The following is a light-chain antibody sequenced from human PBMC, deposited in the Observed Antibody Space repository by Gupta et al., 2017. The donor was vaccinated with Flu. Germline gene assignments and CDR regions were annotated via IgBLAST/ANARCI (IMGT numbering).Light chain of an antibody. Sequence: STGEVISDFYPNWFQQKPGQAPRPLIYNTDKRHSWTPARFSGSLLGGKAALTLSGVQPEDEADYHCLLFFGGVRKFGGGTKLTVL. CDR3: LLFFGGVRK. V-gene: IGLV7-43*01. J-gene: IGLJ2*01. CDR2: NTD. CDR1: TGEVISDFY.